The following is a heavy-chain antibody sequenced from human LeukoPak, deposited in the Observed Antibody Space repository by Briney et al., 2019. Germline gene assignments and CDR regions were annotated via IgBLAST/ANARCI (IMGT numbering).Heavy chain of an antibody. D-gene: IGHD6-13*01. CDR3: ARSVSSSSWYSY. CDR2: INSDGSST. CDR1: GFTFSSYW. Sequence: GGSLRLSCAASGFTFSSYWMHWVRQAPGKGLVWVSRINSDGSSTSYADSVKGRFTISRDNAKNPLYLQMNSLRAEDTAVYYCARSVSSSSWYSYWGQGTLVTVSS. J-gene: IGHJ4*02. V-gene: IGHV3-74*01.